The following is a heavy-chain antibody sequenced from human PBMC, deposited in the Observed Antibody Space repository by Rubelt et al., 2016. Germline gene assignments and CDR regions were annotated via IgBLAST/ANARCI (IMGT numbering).Heavy chain of an antibody. D-gene: IGHD1-1*01. CDR1: GYTFTSYG. V-gene: IGHV1-18*01. CDR2: ISAYNGNT. CDR3: ARDQLALYAFDI. J-gene: IGHJ3*02. Sequence: QVQLVQSGAEVKKPGASVKVSCKASGYTFTSYGISWVRQAPGQGLEWMGWISAYNGNTNYAQKLQGGFTMPADKAPTTDYKELRGLGSDDTAVYFCARDQLALYAFDIWGQGTMVTVSS.